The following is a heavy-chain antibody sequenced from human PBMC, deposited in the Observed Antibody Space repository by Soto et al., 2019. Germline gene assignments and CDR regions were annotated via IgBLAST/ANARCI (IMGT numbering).Heavy chain of an antibody. CDR2: IKQDGSEK. D-gene: IGHD2-15*01. CDR1: RFTFSNYW. V-gene: IGHV3-7*01. CDR3: AREPNSIDY. Sequence: EVQLVESGGGLVQPGGSLRLSCAASRFTFSNYWMSWVRQAPGKGLEWVANIKQDGSEKYYVDSVKGRFTISRDNAKNSLYLQMNSVRAEDAAVYYCAREPNSIDYWGQGTLVTVSS. J-gene: IGHJ4*02.